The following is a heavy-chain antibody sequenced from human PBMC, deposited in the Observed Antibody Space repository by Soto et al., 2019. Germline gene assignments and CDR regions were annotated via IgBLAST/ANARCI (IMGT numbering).Heavy chain of an antibody. J-gene: IGHJ4*01. Sequence: SPTLSLTCVISGDSVSSNSAAWNWSRQSPSRGLEWLGRTFYRSKWYYHYAVSVESRITLNPDTSKNQFSLQLTSVAPEDTAVYYCTREHGSGFSDYWGQGTLVTVSS. CDR1: GDSVSSNSAA. CDR2: TFYRSKWYY. V-gene: IGHV6-1*01. CDR3: TREHGSGFSDY. D-gene: IGHD3-22*01.